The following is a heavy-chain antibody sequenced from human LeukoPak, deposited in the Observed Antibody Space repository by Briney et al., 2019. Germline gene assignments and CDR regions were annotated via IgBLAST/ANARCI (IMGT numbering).Heavy chain of an antibody. CDR3: ARGGWPFDY. V-gene: IGHV4-34*01. CDR2: INHSGST. Sequence: SETLSLTCAVYGGSFSGYYWSWIRQPPGKGLEWIGEINHSGSTNYNPSLKSRVTISVDTSKNQFSLKLSSVTAADTAVYYCARGGWPFDYWGQGTLVTVSS. D-gene: IGHD6-19*01. J-gene: IGHJ4*02. CDR1: GGSFSGYY.